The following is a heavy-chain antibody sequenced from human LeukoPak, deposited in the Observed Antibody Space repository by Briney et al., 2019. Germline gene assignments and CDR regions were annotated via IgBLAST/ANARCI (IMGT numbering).Heavy chain of an antibody. CDR2: ISSSSSTI. J-gene: IGHJ5*02. CDR1: GFSFSSYW. Sequence: PGGSLRLSCVASGFSFSSYWMTWVRQAPGKGLEWVSYISSSSSTIYYADSVKGRFTISRDNAKNSLYLQMNSVRAEDTAVYYCARDRSRIAAAGTGWFDPWGQGTLVTVSS. D-gene: IGHD6-13*01. V-gene: IGHV3-48*01. CDR3: ARDRSRIAAAGTGWFDP.